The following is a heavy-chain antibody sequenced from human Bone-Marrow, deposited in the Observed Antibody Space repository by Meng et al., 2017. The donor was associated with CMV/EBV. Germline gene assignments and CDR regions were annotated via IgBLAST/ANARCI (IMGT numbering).Heavy chain of an antibody. J-gene: IGHJ4*02. CDR2: ISSSSSYI. Sequence: GESLKISCAASGFTFSSYSMNWVHQAPGKGLEWVSSISSSSSYIYYADSVKGRFTISRDNAKNSLYLQMNSLRAEDTAVYYCARVLGAATATGYWGQGTLVTVSS. CDR3: ARVLGAATATGY. CDR1: GFTFSSYS. V-gene: IGHV3-21*01. D-gene: IGHD3-10*01.